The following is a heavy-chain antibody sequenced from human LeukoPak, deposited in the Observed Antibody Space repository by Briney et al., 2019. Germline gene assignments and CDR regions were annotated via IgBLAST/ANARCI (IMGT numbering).Heavy chain of an antibody. J-gene: IGHJ6*03. D-gene: IGHD6-6*01. CDR3: ARVVSIGQPPYFYYMDV. CDR2: IIPMFSTL. CDR1: GATLSSRG. Sequence: ASVKVSCKASGATLSSRGFSWVRQAPGQGLKWMRGIIPMFSTLTYGQNFQGRVTITADESTGTAYMDLSSLRSEDTAVYYCARVVSIGQPPYFYYMDVWGKGTTVTVSS. V-gene: IGHV1-69*13.